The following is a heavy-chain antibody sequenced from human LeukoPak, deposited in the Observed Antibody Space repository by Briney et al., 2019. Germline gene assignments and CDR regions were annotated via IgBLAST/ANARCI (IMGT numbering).Heavy chain of an antibody. V-gene: IGHV1-46*01. J-gene: IGHJ4*02. CDR1: GYTFTGYY. CDR2: VNPSGGST. D-gene: IGHD3-22*01. Sequence: GAAVKVSCKASGYTFTGYYMHWVRQAPGQGLEWMGIVNPSGGSTSYAQKFQGRVTMTRDTSTSIVYMELSSLRSEDTAVYYCARGAEDSSGYYQGGSGSAALDYWGQGTLITVSS. CDR3: ARGAEDSSGYYQGGSGSAALDY.